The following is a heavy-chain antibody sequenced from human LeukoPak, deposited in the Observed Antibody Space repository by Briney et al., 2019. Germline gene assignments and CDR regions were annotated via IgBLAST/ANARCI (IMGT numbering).Heavy chain of an antibody. Sequence: PGGSLRLSCAASGFTFDDFGMHWVRQARGKGLEWVALIRYDGTNKYYVDSVKGRFTISRDNSKNTLYLQMTSLRVEDTAVYYCAKDRDDYGDDCWGQGILVTVST. CDR3: AKDRDDYGDDC. J-gene: IGHJ4*02. D-gene: IGHD4-17*01. V-gene: IGHV3-30*02. CDR2: IRYDGTNK. CDR1: GFTFDDFG.